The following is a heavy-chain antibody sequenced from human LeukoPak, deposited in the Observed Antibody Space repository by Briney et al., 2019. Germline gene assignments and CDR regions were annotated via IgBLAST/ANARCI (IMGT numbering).Heavy chain of an antibody. CDR1: GGSLSGYY. Sequence: ETLSLTCAVYGGSLSGYYWSWVRQAPGKGLEWVSAISNNGGSTYHADSVKGRFTISRDNSKNTLYLQMNSLRAEDTALYYCAKDMGSPGLFDYWGQGTLVTVSS. CDR3: AKDMGSPGLFDY. J-gene: IGHJ4*02. V-gene: IGHV3-23*01. D-gene: IGHD2-8*02. CDR2: ISNNGGST.